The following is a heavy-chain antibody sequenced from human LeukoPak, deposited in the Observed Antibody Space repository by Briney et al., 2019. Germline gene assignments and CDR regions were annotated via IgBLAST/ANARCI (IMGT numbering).Heavy chain of an antibody. D-gene: IGHD3-22*01. J-gene: IGHJ4*02. V-gene: IGHV1-18*01. Sequence: ASVKVSCKASGYTFTSYGISWVRQAPGQRLEWMGWISAYNGNTNYAQKLQGRATMTTDTSTSTPYMELRSLRSDDTAVYYCARSDGIVVVTEFDYWGQGTLVTVSS. CDR1: GYTFTSYG. CDR2: ISAYNGNT. CDR3: ARSDGIVVVTEFDY.